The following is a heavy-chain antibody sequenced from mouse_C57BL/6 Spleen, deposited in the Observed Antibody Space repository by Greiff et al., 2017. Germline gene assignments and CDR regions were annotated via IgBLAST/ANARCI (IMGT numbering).Heavy chain of an antibody. CDR2: IDPENGDT. J-gene: IGHJ3*01. CDR3: TTLSYYGSSP. Sequence: VQLKQSGAELVRPGASVKLSCTASGFNIKDDYMHWVKQRPEQGLEWIGWIDPENGDTEYASKFQGKATITADTSSNTAYLQLSSLTSEDTAVYYCTTLSYYGSSPWGQGTLVTVSA. V-gene: IGHV14-4*01. D-gene: IGHD1-1*01. CDR1: GFNIKDDY.